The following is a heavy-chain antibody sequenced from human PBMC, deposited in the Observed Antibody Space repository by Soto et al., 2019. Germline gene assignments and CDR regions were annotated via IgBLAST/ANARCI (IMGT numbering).Heavy chain of an antibody. CDR2: IYYSGST. CDR1: GGSINSSSYF. V-gene: IGHV4-39*01. D-gene: IGHD6-19*01. J-gene: IGHJ5*02. Sequence: SETLSLTCSVSGGSINSSSYFWGWVRQPPGKGLEWIGSIYYSGSTYYNPSLRSRVTISVDTSKNQFSLKLSSVTAADTAVFYCARNYSSGSSSWFDPWVQGTLVTVSS. CDR3: ARNYSSGSSSWFDP.